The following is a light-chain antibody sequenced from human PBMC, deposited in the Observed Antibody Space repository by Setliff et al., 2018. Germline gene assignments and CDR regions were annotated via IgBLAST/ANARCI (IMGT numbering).Light chain of an antibody. CDR3: AVRDDSRGGSGM. J-gene: IGLJ3*02. CDR2: SNN. Sequence: QSVLTQPPSASGTPGQRATISCSGSSSNIGSHSVNWYQKVPGSAPKLLIFSNNMRPSGVPDRFSGSKSGTSASLAISGLQSEDEGDYYCAVRDDSRGGSGMFGGGTKVTVL. CDR1: SSNIGSHS. V-gene: IGLV1-44*01.